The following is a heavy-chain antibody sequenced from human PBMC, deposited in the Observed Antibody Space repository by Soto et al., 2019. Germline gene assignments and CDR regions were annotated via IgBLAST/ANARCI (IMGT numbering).Heavy chain of an antibody. V-gene: IGHV4-59*12. J-gene: IGHJ5*02. CDR1: GGSINNYY. D-gene: IGHD2-2*01. Sequence: SETLSLTCTVSGGSINNYYWSWIRQPAGQGLQFIGYIYYSGSTNYNPSLKSRVTISVDTSKNQFSLKLTSVTAADTAVYYCARVRGNQLLGWFDPWGQGTLVTVSS. CDR3: ARVRGNQLLGWFDP. CDR2: IYYSGST.